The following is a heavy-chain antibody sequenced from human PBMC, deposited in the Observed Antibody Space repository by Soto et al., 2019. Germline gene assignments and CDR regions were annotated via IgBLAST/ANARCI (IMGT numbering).Heavy chain of an antibody. Sequence: GASVKVSCQASGYTFTSYDINWVRQATGQGLEWMGWMNPNSGNTGYAQKFQGRVTMTRNTSISTAYMELSSLRSEDTAVYYCARGRYNYYGSGSPGGSFDPWGQGTLVTVSS. J-gene: IGHJ5*02. CDR2: MNPNSGNT. CDR1: GYTFTSYD. V-gene: IGHV1-8*01. CDR3: ARGRYNYYGSGSPGGSFDP. D-gene: IGHD3-10*01.